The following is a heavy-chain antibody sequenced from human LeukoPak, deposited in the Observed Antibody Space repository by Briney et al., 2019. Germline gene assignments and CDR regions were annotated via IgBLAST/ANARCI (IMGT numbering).Heavy chain of an antibody. CDR3: ARSYSGFGYALHDY. V-gene: IGHV1-2*02. D-gene: IGHD1-26*01. CDR2: INPNSGGT. CDR1: GYTFTDYY. J-gene: IGHJ4*02. Sequence: ASVKVSCKASGYTFTDYYMHWVRQAPGQGLEWMGWINPNSGGTNYAQKFQGRVTMTRDTSISTAYMELSSLRSDDTAMYYCARSYSGFGYALHDYWGQGTLVTVYS.